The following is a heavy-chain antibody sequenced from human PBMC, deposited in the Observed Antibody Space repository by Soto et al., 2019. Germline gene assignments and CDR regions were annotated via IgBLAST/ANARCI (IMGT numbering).Heavy chain of an antibody. CDR2: ISYDGINT. Sequence: PGGSLRLSCAASEITFSHYGMHWVRQAPGKGLEWVALISYDGINTYYADSVKGRFTISRDNSKNTLYLQLNSLRAEDTAVFYCAKDFLSYCSSTSCYGMDVWGQGTTVTVSS. V-gene: IGHV3-30*18. CDR3: AKDFLSYCSSTSCYGMDV. D-gene: IGHD2-2*01. CDR1: EITFSHYG. J-gene: IGHJ6*02.